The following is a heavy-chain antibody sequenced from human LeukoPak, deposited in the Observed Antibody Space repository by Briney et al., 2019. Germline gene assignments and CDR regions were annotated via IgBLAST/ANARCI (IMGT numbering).Heavy chain of an antibody. Sequence: PSETLSLTCTVSGGSLRNYYWSWVRQSPGQGLEWIGCIYYSGSTNYNPSLKSRVTISVDTSKNQFSLRLTSVTAADTAVYYCARPRLSFYFDLWGQGALVTVSS. V-gene: IGHV4-59*01. J-gene: IGHJ4*02. D-gene: IGHD3-16*01. CDR2: IYYSGST. CDR1: GGSLRNYY. CDR3: ARPRLSFYFDL.